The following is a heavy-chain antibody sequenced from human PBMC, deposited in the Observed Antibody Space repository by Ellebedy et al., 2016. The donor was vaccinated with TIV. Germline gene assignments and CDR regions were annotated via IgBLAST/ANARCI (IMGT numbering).Heavy chain of an antibody. D-gene: IGHD1-1*01. J-gene: IGHJ6*02. V-gene: IGHV5-51*01. CDR2: IYPGDSDA. CDR1: GGSFTTYW. Sequence: GESLKISCQGSGGSFTTYWIGWVRQMPGKGLEWMGIIYPGDSDARYNPSFQGQVTISADKSISTAYLQWSSLKASDTAMYYCAAGNWNYYYYYGMEVWGQGTTVTVSS. CDR3: AAGNWNYYYYYGMEV.